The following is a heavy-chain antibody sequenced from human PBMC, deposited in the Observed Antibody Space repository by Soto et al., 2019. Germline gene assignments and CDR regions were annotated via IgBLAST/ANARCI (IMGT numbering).Heavy chain of an antibody. CDR2: MNPNSGNT. J-gene: IGHJ3*02. CDR1: GYPFTSYG. Sequence: ASVKLSCKASGYPFTSYGINWVRQATGQGLEWMGWMNPNSGNTGYAQKFQGRVTMTRNTSISTAYMELSSLRSEDTVVYYCARGLLLGLLSDAFDIWGQGTMVTVSS. V-gene: IGHV1-8*01. CDR3: ARGLLLGLLSDAFDI. D-gene: IGHD1-26*01.